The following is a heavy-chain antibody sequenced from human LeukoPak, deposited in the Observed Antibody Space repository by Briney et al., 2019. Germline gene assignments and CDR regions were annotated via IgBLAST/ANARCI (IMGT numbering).Heavy chain of an antibody. V-gene: IGHV4-39*07. CDR2: IFYSGIT. CDR3: ARGESYYFDY. J-gene: IGHJ4*02. Sequence: SETLSLTCAVSGGSISGSDYYWGWIRQPPGKGLEWIGSIFYSGITYYNPPLKSRVTISVDTSKKQFSLKLSSVTAADTAVYYCARGESYYFDYWGQGTLVTVSS. D-gene: IGHD3-16*02. CDR1: GGSISGSDYY.